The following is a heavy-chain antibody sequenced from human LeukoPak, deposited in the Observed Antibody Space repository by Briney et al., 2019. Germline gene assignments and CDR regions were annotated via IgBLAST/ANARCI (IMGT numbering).Heavy chain of an antibody. D-gene: IGHD6-13*01. Sequence: GGSLRLSCTASGFTFGDYAMSWFRQAPGKGLEWVGFIRSKAYGGTTEYAASVKGRFTISRDDSKSIAYLQMNSLKTEDTAVYYCTRGPRIAAAGPSSGPDFDYWGQGTLVTVSS. CDR2: IRSKAYGGTT. CDR3: TRGPRIAAAGPSSGPDFDY. J-gene: IGHJ4*02. V-gene: IGHV3-49*03. CDR1: GFTFGDYA.